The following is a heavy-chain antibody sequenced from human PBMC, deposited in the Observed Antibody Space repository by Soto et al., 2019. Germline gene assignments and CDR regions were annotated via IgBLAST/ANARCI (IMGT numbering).Heavy chain of an antibody. D-gene: IGHD2-2*01. V-gene: IGHV3-23*01. Sequence: GGSLRLSCAASGFTFSSYAMSWVRQAPGKGLEWVSAISGSGGSTYYADSVKGRFTISRDNSKNTLYLQMNSLRAEDTAVYYCAKGLSPSVVPAAILASPFDPWGQGTLVTVSS. CDR1: GFTFSSYA. CDR3: AKGLSPSVVPAAILASPFDP. J-gene: IGHJ5*02. CDR2: ISGSGGST.